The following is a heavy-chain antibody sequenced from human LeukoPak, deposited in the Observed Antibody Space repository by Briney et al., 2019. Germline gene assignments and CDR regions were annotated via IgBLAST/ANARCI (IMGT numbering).Heavy chain of an antibody. J-gene: IGHJ4*02. V-gene: IGHV3-7*01. CDR3: ARGQFRFSDYDSSGFDY. CDR2: IKQDGSEK. D-gene: IGHD3-22*01. CDR1: GFTFSSYA. Sequence: GGSLRLSCAASGFTFSSYAMHWVRQAPGKGLEWVANIKQDGSEKYYVGSVKGRFTISRDNAKNSLYLQMNSLRVEDTAVYYCARGQFRFSDYDSSGFDYWGQGTLVTVSS.